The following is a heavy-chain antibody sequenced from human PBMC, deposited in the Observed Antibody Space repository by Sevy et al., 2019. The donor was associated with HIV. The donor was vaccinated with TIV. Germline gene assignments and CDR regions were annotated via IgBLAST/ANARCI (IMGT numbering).Heavy chain of an antibody. V-gene: IGHV4-59*01. Sequence: SETLSLTCTVSGGSISSYYWSWIRQPPGKGLEWIGYIYYSGSTNYNPSLKSRVTISVDTSKNQFSLKLSSVTAADTAVYCCARSIREYTVTPFDYWGQGTLVTVSS. CDR1: GGSISSYY. J-gene: IGHJ4*02. CDR2: IYYSGST. CDR3: ARSIREYTVTPFDY. D-gene: IGHD4-17*01.